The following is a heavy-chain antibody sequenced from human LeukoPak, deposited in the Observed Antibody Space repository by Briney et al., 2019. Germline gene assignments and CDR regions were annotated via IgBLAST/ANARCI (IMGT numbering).Heavy chain of an antibody. Sequence: ASVKVSCKASGYTFTSYYMHWVRQAPGQGLKWMGIINPSGGSTSYAQKFQGRVTMTRDTSTSTVYMELSSLRSEDTAVYYCARRVDYYYDSSGYYQPLDYWGQGTLVTVSS. CDR3: ARRVDYYYDSSGYYQPLDY. J-gene: IGHJ4*02. CDR1: GYTFTSYY. CDR2: INPSGGST. D-gene: IGHD3-22*01. V-gene: IGHV1-46*01.